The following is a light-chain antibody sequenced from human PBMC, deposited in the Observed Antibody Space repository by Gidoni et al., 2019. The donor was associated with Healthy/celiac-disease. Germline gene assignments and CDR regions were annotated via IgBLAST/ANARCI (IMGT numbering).Light chain of an antibody. J-gene: IGKJ5*01. CDR1: QSVSSY. Sequence: EIVLTQSPATLSLSPGERATLSCRASQSVSSYLAWYQQKPGQAPRLLIYDASNSATGIPARFSGIGSGTDFTLTISSLEPEDFAVYYCQQRSNWPRLITFGQGTRLEIK. V-gene: IGKV3-11*01. CDR3: QQRSNWPRLIT. CDR2: DAS.